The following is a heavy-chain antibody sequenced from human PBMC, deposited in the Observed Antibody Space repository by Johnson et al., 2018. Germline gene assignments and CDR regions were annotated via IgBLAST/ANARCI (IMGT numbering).Heavy chain of an antibody. Sequence: VQLVESGGGLVQPGGSLRLSCVASGFTFSSYSMNWVRQAPGKGLEWLSYISSSGSSAFDAYSVRGRFTTSRDNAKNSLYLQMNSLRDEDTAIYYCARQDYLEAFDIWGQGTMVTVSS. J-gene: IGHJ3*02. CDR1: GFTFSSYS. CDR3: ARQDYLEAFDI. V-gene: IGHV3-48*02. D-gene: IGHD3-10*01. CDR2: ISSSGSSA.